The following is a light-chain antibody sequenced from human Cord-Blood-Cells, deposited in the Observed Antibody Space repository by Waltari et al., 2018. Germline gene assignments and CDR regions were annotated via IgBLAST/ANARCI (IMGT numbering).Light chain of an antibody. Sequence: QSALTQPASVSGSPGQSITISCTGTSSDVGSYNLVSWYQQHPGKAPKPMIYEGSKRPSGVSNLFAGFKSRDAASLTISGLQAEDEADYYCCSYAGSSTCVFGGGTKLTVL. CDR2: EGS. V-gene: IGLV2-23*01. CDR1: SSDVGSYNL. J-gene: IGLJ3*02. CDR3: CSYAGSSTCV.